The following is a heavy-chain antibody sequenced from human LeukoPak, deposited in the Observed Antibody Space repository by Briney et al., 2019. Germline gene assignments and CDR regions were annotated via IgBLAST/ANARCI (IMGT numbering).Heavy chain of an antibody. J-gene: IGHJ4*02. CDR2: ISPSGDIT. Sequence: GGSLRLSCAASGFTFSTYGMKWVRQAPGKGREWVSGISPSGDITYYADSVKGRFTISRDNSKNTLYLQMNSLRAEDTAVYYCAKTAGIAAAADFDYWGQGTLVTVSS. CDR3: AKTAGIAAAADFDY. V-gene: IGHV3-23*01. D-gene: IGHD6-13*01. CDR1: GFTFSTYG.